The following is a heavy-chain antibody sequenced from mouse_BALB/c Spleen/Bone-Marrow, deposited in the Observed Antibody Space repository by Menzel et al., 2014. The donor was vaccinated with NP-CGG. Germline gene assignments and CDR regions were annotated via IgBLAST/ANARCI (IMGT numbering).Heavy chain of an antibody. CDR2: IYPGDGDT. CDR3: ASRGDYSYAMDY. CDR1: GYAFSKYW. J-gene: IGHJ4*01. V-gene: IGHV1-80*01. D-gene: IGHD1-1*01. Sequence: VQLQQSGAELVRPGSSVKISCKASGYAFSKYWMNWKKQRPGQGLEWIGQIYPGDGDTNYNGKFKGKATLTADKSSSTAYMQLSSLTSEDSAVYFCASRGDYSYAMDYWGQGTSVTVSS.